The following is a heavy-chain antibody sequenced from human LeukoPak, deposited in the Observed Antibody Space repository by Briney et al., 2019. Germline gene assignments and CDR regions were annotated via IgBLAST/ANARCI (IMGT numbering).Heavy chain of an antibody. CDR1: GFMFSSYE. V-gene: IGHV3-48*03. CDR3: ARKPFCSSWPQGYYYHGMDV. Sequence: GGSLRLSCATSGFMFSSYEMNWVRQAPGKGLEWISYIRSSGSTIYYADSVKGRFTISRDNAKNSLWLQMNSLRAEDTAVYYCARKPFCSSWPQGYYYHGMDVWGKGTTVTVSS. CDR2: IRSSGSTI. J-gene: IGHJ6*04. D-gene: IGHD6-13*01.